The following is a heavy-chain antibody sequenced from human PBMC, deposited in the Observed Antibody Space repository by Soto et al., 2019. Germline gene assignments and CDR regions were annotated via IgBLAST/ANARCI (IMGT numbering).Heavy chain of an antibody. J-gene: IGHJ5*02. CDR3: ASPGWFDP. Sequence: LRLSCAASGFTFSSYSMNWVRQAPGKGLEWVSSIGTSSSYIYYADSVKGRFTISRDNAKNSLYLQMNSLRAEDTAVYYCASPGWFDPWGQGTLVTVSS. V-gene: IGHV3-21*01. CDR2: IGTSSSYI. CDR1: GFTFSSYS.